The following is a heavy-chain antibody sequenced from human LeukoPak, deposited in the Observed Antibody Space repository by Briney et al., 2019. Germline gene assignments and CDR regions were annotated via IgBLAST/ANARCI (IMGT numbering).Heavy chain of an antibody. J-gene: IGHJ5*02. CDR2: INHSGSI. Sequence: PSETLSLTCAVYGGSFSGYYWSWIRQPPGKGLEWIGEINHSGSINYNPSLKSRVTISVDTSKNQFSLKLSSVTAADTAVYYCARGNLWFGEYMFDPWGQGTLVTVSS. CDR3: ARGNLWFGEYMFDP. V-gene: IGHV4-34*01. CDR1: GGSFSGYY. D-gene: IGHD3-10*01.